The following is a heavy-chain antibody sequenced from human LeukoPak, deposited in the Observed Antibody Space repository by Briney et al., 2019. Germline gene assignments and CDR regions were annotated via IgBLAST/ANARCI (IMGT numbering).Heavy chain of an antibody. CDR1: GGSISSGDYY. V-gene: IGHV4-30-4*01. CDR2: IYYSGST. D-gene: IGHD6-19*01. CDR3: ARDPSSGGNAFDI. J-gene: IGHJ3*02. Sequence: SETLSLTCTVSGGSISSGDYYWRWIRQPPGKGLEWIGYIYYSGSTYYNPSLKSRVTISVDTSKNQFSLKLSSVTAADTAVYYCARDPSSGGNAFDIWGQGTMVTVSS.